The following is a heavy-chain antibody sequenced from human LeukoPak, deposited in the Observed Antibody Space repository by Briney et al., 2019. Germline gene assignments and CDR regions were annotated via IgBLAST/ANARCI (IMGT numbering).Heavy chain of an antibody. Sequence: SQTLSLTCTVSGGSISSSDYYWSWIRQHPGKGLEWIGYIYYSGSTYYNPSLKSRITISVDTSKNQFSLKLSSVTAADTAVYYCARKGGDYYDSQAYDYWGQGALVTVSS. CDR1: GGSISSSDYY. J-gene: IGHJ4*02. D-gene: IGHD3-22*01. CDR3: ARKGGDYYDSQAYDY. V-gene: IGHV4-31*03. CDR2: IYYSGST.